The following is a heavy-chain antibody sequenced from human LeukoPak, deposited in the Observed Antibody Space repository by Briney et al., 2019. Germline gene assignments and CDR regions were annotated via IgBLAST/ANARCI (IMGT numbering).Heavy chain of an antibody. J-gene: IGHJ5*02. D-gene: IGHD2-15*01. Sequence: KISCKGSGYSFTSYWISWVRQMPGKGLEWMGRIDPSDSYTNYSPSFQGHVTISADKSISTAYLQWSSLKASDTAMYYCARGVAPNIVVVVAALRGFDPWGQGTLVTVSS. V-gene: IGHV5-10-1*01. CDR3: ARGVAPNIVVVVAALRGFDP. CDR1: GYSFTSYW. CDR2: IDPSDSYT.